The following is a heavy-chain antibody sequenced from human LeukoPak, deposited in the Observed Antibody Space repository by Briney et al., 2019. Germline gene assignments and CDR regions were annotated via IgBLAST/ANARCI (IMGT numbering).Heavy chain of an antibody. CDR3: AKAGYSSSWYYFDY. CDR2: ISYDGSNK. J-gene: IGHJ4*02. D-gene: IGHD6-13*01. V-gene: IGHV3-30*18. Sequence: GGSLRLSCAASGFIFSSYWMHWVRQAPGKGLEWVAVISYDGSNKYYADSVKGRFTISRDNSKNTLYLQMNSLRAEDTAVYYCAKAGYSSSWYYFDYWGQGTLVTVSS. CDR1: GFIFSSYW.